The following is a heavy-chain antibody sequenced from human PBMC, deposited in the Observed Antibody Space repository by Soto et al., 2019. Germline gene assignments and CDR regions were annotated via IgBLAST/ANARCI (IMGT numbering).Heavy chain of an antibody. D-gene: IGHD6-19*01. V-gene: IGHV3-33*01. J-gene: IGHJ4*02. CDR2: IWYDGSNK. CDR3: AREPGAAVAGALGY. CDR1: GFTFSSYG. Sequence: QVQLVESGRGVVQPGRSLRLSCAASGFTFSSYGMHWVRQAPGKGLEWVAVIWYDGSNKYYADSVKGRFTISRDNSKNTLYLQMNSLRAEDTAVYYCAREPGAAVAGALGYWGQGTLVTVSS.